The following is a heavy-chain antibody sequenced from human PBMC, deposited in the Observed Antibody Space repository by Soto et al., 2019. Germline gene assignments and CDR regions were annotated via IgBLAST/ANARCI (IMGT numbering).Heavy chain of an antibody. J-gene: IGHJ5*02. Sequence: SETLSLTCTVSGGSISSYYWSWIRQPPGKGLEWIGYIYYSGSTNYNPSLKSRVIISVDTSKNQFSLKLSSVTAADTAVYYCARHRTGTGTTSSPWFDPWGQGTLVTVSS. CDR3: ARHRTGTGTTSSPWFDP. CDR2: IYYSGST. D-gene: IGHD1-1*01. V-gene: IGHV4-59*08. CDR1: GGSISSYY.